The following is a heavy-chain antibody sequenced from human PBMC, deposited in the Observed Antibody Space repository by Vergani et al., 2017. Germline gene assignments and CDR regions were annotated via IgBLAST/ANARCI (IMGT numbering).Heavy chain of an antibody. Sequence: QVQLVESGGGLVKPGGSLRLSCAASGFTFSDYYMSWIRQAPGKGLEWVSYISSSGMNVYYADSVKGRFTISRDNAKNSLYLQMNSLRAEDAAVYYCERELVRRGSGYSRLRYGMDVGGEGTTVTVSS. CDR3: ERELVRRGSGYSRLRYGMDV. CDR2: ISSSGMNV. V-gene: IGHV3-11*01. D-gene: IGHD3-22*01. J-gene: IGHJ6*04. CDR1: GFTFSDYY.